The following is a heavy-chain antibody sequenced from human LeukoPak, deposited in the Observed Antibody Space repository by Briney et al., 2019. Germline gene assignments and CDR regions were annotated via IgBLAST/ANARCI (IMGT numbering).Heavy chain of an antibody. J-gene: IGHJ4*02. CDR2: ISNNGGYT. Sequence: GGSLRLSCAASGFTFSTSAMSWVRQAPGKGLEWVSAISNNGGYTYYADSVQGRFTISRDNSKSTLCLQMNSLRAEDTAVYYCAKQLGYCSDGSCYFPYWGQGTLVTVSS. CDR3: AKQLGYCSDGSCYFPY. D-gene: IGHD2-15*01. CDR1: GFTFSTSA. V-gene: IGHV3-23*01.